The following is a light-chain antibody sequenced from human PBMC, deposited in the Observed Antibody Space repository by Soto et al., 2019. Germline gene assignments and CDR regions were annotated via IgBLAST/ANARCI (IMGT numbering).Light chain of an antibody. Sequence: QSALTQPASVSGSPGQSITISCTGTSSDVGGYNYVSWYQQHPGKAPKLMIYDVSNRPSGVSNRFSGSKSGNTASLTISGLQAEDEADYYCSSYTSSSIYVVFGGGTNLTVL. CDR2: DVS. J-gene: IGLJ2*01. CDR3: SSYTSSSIYVV. V-gene: IGLV2-14*03. CDR1: SSDVGGYNY.